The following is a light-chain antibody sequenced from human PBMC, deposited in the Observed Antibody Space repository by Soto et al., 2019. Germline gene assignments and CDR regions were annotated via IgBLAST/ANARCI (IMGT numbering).Light chain of an antibody. CDR1: QGISRD. CDR2: DAS. J-gene: IGKJ3*01. CDR3: QQYHSFPFT. Sequence: VIWMTQSPSLLSASTGDRVTISGRMSQGISRDLAWDQQKPGKAPELLIYDASTMKIVVASRFSGSGSGTDFNLTISCLQYEDFATYYCQQYHSFPFTFGAGTNVDIK. V-gene: IGKV1D-8*01.